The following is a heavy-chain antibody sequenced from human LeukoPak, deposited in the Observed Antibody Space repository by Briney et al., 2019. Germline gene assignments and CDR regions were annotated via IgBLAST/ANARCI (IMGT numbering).Heavy chain of an antibody. CDR3: ARVSGWYRGGSDY. CDR1: GYSISSGYY. Sequence: SETLSLTCTVSGYSISSGYYWGWIRQPPGKGLEWIGSVYQSGSTYNNPSLKSRVTIFVDTSKNHFSLNLSSVTAADTAVYYCARVSGWYRGGSDYWGQGTLVTVSS. V-gene: IGHV4-38-2*02. J-gene: IGHJ4*02. CDR2: VYQSGST. D-gene: IGHD6-19*01.